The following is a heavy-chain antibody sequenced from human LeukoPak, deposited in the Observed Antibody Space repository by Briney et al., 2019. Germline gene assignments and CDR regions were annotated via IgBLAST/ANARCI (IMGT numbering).Heavy chain of an antibody. CDR1: GGSISSYY. CDR2: IYYSGST. J-gene: IGHJ3*02. D-gene: IGHD3-22*01. V-gene: IGHV4-59*01. CDR3: ARGLYYDSSGYRPSYAFDI. Sequence: PSETLSLTCTVSGGSISSYYWSWIRQPPGKGLEWIGYIYYSGSTNYNPSLKSRVTISVDTSKNQFSLKLSSVTAADTAVYYCARGLYYDSSGYRPSYAFDIWGQGTMVTVSS.